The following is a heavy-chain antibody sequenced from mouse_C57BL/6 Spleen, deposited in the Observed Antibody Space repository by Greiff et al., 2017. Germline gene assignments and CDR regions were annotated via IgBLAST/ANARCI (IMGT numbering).Heavy chain of an antibody. CDR2: ISYDGSN. V-gene: IGHV3-6*01. CDR3: ARADYDYPAWFAY. D-gene: IGHD2-4*01. CDR1: GYSITSGYY. J-gene: IGHJ3*01. Sequence: EVKLMESGPGLVKPSQSLSLTCSVTGYSITSGYYWNWIRQFPGNKLEWMGYISYDGSNNYNPSLKNRISITRDTSKNQFFLTLHSVTTEDTATYYCARADYDYPAWFAYWGQGTLVTVSA.